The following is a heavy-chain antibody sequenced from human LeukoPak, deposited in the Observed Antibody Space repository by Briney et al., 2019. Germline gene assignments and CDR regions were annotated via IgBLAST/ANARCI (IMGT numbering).Heavy chain of an antibody. CDR1: GFTFSSYS. CDR2: ISSSSYI. V-gene: IGHV3-21*01. J-gene: IGHJ4*02. CDR3: AREEGYCSGGSCYPDY. Sequence: PGGSLRLSCAASGFTFSSYSMNWVRQAPGKGLEWVSSISSSSYIYYADSVKGRFTISRDNAKNSLYLQMNSLRAEDTAVYYCAREEGYCSGGSCYPDYWGQGTLVTVSS. D-gene: IGHD2-15*01.